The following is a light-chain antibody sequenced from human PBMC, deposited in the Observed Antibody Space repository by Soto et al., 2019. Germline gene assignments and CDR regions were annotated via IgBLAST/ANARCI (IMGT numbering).Light chain of an antibody. J-gene: IGKJ4*01. Sequence: EIVLTQSPATLSLSPGERATLSCRASQSVRSYYLAWYQQKPGQAPRLLIYDASNRATGIPARFSGSGSGTDFTLTISSLEPEDFAVYYCQQRSSWPLTFGGGTKVEIK. CDR2: DAS. CDR3: QQRSSWPLT. V-gene: IGKV3-11*01. CDR1: QSVRSY.